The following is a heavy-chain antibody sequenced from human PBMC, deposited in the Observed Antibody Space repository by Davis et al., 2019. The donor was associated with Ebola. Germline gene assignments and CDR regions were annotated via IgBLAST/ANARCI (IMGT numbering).Heavy chain of an antibody. CDR1: GYTFTSYG. J-gene: IGHJ4*02. CDR3: AGEVTMVRGVIITPHPPFDY. Sequence: AASVKVSCKASGYTFTSYGISWVRQAPGQGLEWMGWLSAYNGNTNYAQKLQGRVTMTTDTSTSTAYMELRSLRSDDTAVYYCAGEVTMVRGVIITPHPPFDYWGQGTLVTVSS. V-gene: IGHV1-18*01. D-gene: IGHD3-10*01. CDR2: LSAYNGNT.